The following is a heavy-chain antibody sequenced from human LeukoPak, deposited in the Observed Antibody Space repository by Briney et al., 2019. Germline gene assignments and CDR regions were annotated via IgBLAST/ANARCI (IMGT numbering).Heavy chain of an antibody. Sequence: NPSETLSLTCAVYGGSFSAYYWCWIRQPPGKGLEWIGEINHSGRPNYSPSLKSRVTISIDMSKNEFSLRLSSVTAADTAIYYCASLRYDSSAYDHPLPHHWGQGTLVTVSS. CDR3: ASLRYDSSAYDHPLPHH. J-gene: IGHJ5*02. CDR1: GGSFSAYY. D-gene: IGHD3-22*01. V-gene: IGHV4-34*01. CDR2: INHSGRP.